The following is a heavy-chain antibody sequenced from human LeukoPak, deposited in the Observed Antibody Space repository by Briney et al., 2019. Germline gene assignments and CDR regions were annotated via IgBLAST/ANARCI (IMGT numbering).Heavy chain of an antibody. V-gene: IGHV3-21*01. Sequence: PGGSLRLSCAASGFTFSSYSMNWVRQAPGKGLEWVSSISSSSSYIYYADSVKGRFTISRDNAKNSLYLQMNSLRAEDTAVYYCARGPPCGSRSDYFDYWGQGTLVTVSS. CDR2: ISSSSSYI. J-gene: IGHJ4*02. CDR1: GFTFSSYS. CDR3: ARGPPCGSRSDYFDY. D-gene: IGHD3-10*01.